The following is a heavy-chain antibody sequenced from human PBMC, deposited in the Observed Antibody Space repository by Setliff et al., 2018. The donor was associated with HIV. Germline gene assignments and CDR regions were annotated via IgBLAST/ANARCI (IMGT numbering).Heavy chain of an antibody. CDR2: VFYTGFA. CDR3: ARQMPIPGIAITPVDY. CDR1: GDSIRGYY. D-gene: IGHD5-12*01. V-gene: IGHV4-59*08. Sequence: SETLSLTCTVSGDSIRGYYWSWIRQPPGKGLEWMGYVFYTGFAAYNPSLKSRLTISVDTSKSQFSLTLTSVTAADRAVYYCARQMPIPGIAITPVDYCGQGALVTVSS. J-gene: IGHJ4*02.